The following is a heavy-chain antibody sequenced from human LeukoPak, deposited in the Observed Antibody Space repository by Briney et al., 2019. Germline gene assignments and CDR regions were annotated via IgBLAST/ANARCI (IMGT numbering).Heavy chain of an antibody. Sequence: SETLSLTCTVSGGSISSYYWSWIRQPPGKGLEWTGYIYYSGSTNYNPSLKSRVTISVDTSKNQFSLKLSSVTAADTAVYYCARDRGTMVRGVIRGTTYYYYYGMDVWGKGTTVTVSS. J-gene: IGHJ6*04. CDR3: ARDRGTMVRGVIRGTTYYYYYGMDV. CDR2: IYYSGST. CDR1: GGSISSYY. D-gene: IGHD3-10*01. V-gene: IGHV4-59*01.